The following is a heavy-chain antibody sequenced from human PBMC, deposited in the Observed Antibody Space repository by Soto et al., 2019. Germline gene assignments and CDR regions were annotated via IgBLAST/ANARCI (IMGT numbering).Heavy chain of an antibody. D-gene: IGHD3-16*01. V-gene: IGHV3-53*02. CDR3: ARAGGDPNSWIYHGLDV. CDR1: GFSVTRVY. J-gene: IGHJ6*02. CDR2: IYVGGHT. Sequence: QLVETGGGLIQPGGSLRLSCKVSGFSVTRVYMTWVRQAPGKGLDGVALIYVGGHTGYAESVKGRFRISRDKLNNTLYLQMNNLTVDDTAVYFCARAGGDPNSWIYHGLDVWGQGTTVIVSS.